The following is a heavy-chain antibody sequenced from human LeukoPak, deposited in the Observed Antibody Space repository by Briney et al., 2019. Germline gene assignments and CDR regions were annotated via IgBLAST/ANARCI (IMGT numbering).Heavy chain of an antibody. J-gene: IGHJ4*02. CDR1: GYTFTGYY. CDR3: ARGIVGDSVAFDY. Sequence: ASVQVSCKASGYTFTGYYIHWVRQAPGQGLEWMGWINPNSGGTNYAQKFQGRVTVTRDTSTSTVYMELSSLRSEDTAVYYCARGIVGDSVAFDYWGQGTLVTVSA. CDR2: INPNSGGT. D-gene: IGHD1-26*01. V-gene: IGHV1-2*02.